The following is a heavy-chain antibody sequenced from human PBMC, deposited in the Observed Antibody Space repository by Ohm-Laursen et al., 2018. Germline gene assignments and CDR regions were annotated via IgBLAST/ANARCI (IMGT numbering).Heavy chain of an antibody. CDR3: ARDTGVTLSKDLDI. V-gene: IGHV3-21*01. CDR1: GFTFDRYA. CDR2: ISAGSTYM. Sequence: SLRLSCAASGFTFDRYAMHWVRQPPGRGLEWVSSISAGSTYMYYADAMKGRFTVSRDNPRNSLYLHLSSLRVDDTAMYYCARDTGVTLSKDLDIWGQGTMVTVSS. J-gene: IGHJ3*02. D-gene: IGHD1-1*01.